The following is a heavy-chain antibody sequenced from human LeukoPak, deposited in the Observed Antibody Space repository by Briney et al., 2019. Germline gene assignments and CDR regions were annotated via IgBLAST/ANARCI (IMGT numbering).Heavy chain of an antibody. CDR3: ARLLAYCGGDCFRFDY. D-gene: IGHD2-21*01. J-gene: IGHJ4*02. CDR1: GGSISSSSYY. V-gene: IGHV4-39*01. Sequence: SETLSLTCTVSGGSISSSSYYWGWIRQPPGKGLEWIGSIYYSGSTYYNPSLKSRVTISVDTSKNQFSLKLSSVTAADTAVYYCARLLAYCGGDCFRFDYWGQGTLVTVSS. CDR2: IYYSGST.